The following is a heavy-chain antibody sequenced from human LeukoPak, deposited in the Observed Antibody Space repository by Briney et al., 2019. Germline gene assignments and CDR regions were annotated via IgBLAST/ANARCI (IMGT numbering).Heavy chain of an antibody. D-gene: IGHD3-16*01. J-gene: IGHJ4*02. V-gene: IGHV3-7*01. CDR1: GFTFSRYW. CDR2: IKKDGSEK. Sequence: PGGSLRLSCAASGFTFSRYWMSWVRQAPGRGLEWVANIKKDGSEKYYVDSVKGRFTISRDNAKNSLYLQMNSLRAEDTAVYYCARLLVYNSWGEAFDYWGPGTLVTVSS. CDR3: ARLLVYNSWGEAFDY.